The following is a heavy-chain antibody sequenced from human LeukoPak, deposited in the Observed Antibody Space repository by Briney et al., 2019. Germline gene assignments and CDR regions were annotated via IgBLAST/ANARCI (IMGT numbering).Heavy chain of an antibody. CDR1: GGSISSYY. V-gene: IGHV4-59*01. Sequence: SETLSLTCTVSGGSISSYYWSWIRQPPGKGLEWNGYMYYSGSTNYNPSLKSRVTISVDTSKNQFSLKLSSVTAADTAVYYCARLRRAGWLEYYFDYWGQGTLVTVSS. CDR3: ARLRRAGWLEYYFDY. D-gene: IGHD6-19*01. J-gene: IGHJ4*02. CDR2: MYYSGST.